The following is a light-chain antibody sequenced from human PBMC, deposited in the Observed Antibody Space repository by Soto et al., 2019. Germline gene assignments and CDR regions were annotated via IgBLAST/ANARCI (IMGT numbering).Light chain of an antibody. CDR3: QQYSTSPPT. J-gene: IGKJ4*01. CDR1: QSVSYY. V-gene: IGKV3-20*01. Sequence: EVVLTQSPGTLSLSPGERATLSCRASQSVSYYLAWYQQKPGQAPRLLIYGASSRATGIPDRFSGSGSGTDFTLTISRLEPEDFAVYYCQQYSTSPPTFGGGSKVAIK. CDR2: GAS.